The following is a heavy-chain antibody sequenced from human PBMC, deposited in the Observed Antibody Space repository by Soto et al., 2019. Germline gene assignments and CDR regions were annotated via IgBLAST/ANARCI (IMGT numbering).Heavy chain of an antibody. J-gene: IGHJ4*02. CDR1: GFTFSSYG. D-gene: IGHD2-15*01. CDR3: ARGPLGYCSGGSCYSALDY. CDR2: IWYDGSNK. V-gene: IGHV3-33*01. Sequence: QVQLVESGGGVVQPGRSLRLSCAASGFTFSSYGMHWVRQAPGKGLEWVAVIWYDGSNKYYADSVKGRFTISRDNSKNTLDLQMNSLRAEDTAVYYCARGPLGYCSGGSCYSALDYWGQGTLVTVSS.